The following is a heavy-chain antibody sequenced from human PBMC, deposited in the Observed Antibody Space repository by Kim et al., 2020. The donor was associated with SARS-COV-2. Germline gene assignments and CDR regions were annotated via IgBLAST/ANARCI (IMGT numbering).Heavy chain of an antibody. CDR2: INSDGSST. CDR3: VREPPP. V-gene: IGHV3-11*01. J-gene: IGHJ5*02. CDR1: GFSFSDYY. Sequence: GGSLRLSCAASGFSFSDYYMNWIRQAPGKGLEWVAYINSDGSSTNYADSVNGRFTISRDNATKSLSLQMNRLTPEHPAVSYCVREPPPWCQRTPVTVSS.